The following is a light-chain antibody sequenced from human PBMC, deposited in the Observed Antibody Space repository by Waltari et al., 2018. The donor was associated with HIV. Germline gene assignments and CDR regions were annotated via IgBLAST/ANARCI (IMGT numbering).Light chain of an antibody. CDR3: TSYISGTTPV. V-gene: IGLV2-14*01. CDR1: DLNDYKY. CDR2: EVT. J-gene: IGLJ2*01. Sequence: QSALTQPASVSGSPGQSITISCDLNDYKYVSWYQRHPGQAPKVIIYEVTNRPSGLSNRFSCSKSGNTATLTISGLQPEDEADYFCTSYISGTTPVFGRGTRVTVL.